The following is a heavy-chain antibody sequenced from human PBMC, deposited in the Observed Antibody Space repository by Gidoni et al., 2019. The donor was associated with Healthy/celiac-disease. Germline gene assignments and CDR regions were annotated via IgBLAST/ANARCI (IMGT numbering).Heavy chain of an antibody. Sequence: QLQLQESGPGLVKPSETLSLTCTVSGGSISSSSYYWGWIRQPPGKGLEWIGNIYYSGSTYYNPSLKSRVTISVDTSKNQFSLKLSSVTAADTAVYYCASLYFYDSSGYFYWGQGTLVTVSS. V-gene: IGHV4-39*07. CDR2: IYYSGST. CDR3: ASLYFYDSSGYFY. D-gene: IGHD3-22*01. CDR1: GGSISSSSYY. J-gene: IGHJ4*02.